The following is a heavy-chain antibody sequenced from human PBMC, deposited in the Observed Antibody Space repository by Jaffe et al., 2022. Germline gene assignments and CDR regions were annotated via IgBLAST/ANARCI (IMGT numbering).Heavy chain of an antibody. CDR1: GYTFTSYA. Sequence: QVQLVQSGSELKKPGASVKVSCKASGYTFTSYAMNWVRQAPGQGLEWMGWINTNTGNPTYAQGFTGRFVFSLDTSVSTAYLQISSLKAEDTAVYYCARVFLGYCTGGVCYLENAFDIWGQGTMVTVSS. CDR2: INTNTGNP. J-gene: IGHJ3*02. D-gene: IGHD2-8*02. V-gene: IGHV7-4-1*02. CDR3: ARVFLGYCTGGVCYLENAFDI.